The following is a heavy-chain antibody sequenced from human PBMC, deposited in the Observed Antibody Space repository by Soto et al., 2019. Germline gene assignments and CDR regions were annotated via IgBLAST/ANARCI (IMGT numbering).Heavy chain of an antibody. CDR2: IKQDGSEK. CDR3: ARTARTPSI. Sequence: EVQLVASGGGLVQPGGSLRLSCAASGFTFSTYWMTWVRQAPGKGLEWVANIKQDGSEKNYVDSVKGRFTISRDNARNSLYLQMNSLRAEDTAVYYCARTARTPSIWGQGTLVTVSS. J-gene: IGHJ4*02. D-gene: IGHD2-21*02. V-gene: IGHV3-7*01. CDR1: GFTFSTYW.